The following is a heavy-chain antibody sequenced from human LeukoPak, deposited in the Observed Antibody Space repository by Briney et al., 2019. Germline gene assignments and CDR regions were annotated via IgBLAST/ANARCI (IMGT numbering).Heavy chain of an antibody. J-gene: IGHJ3*02. CDR2: ISDKGDKT. D-gene: IGHD6-19*01. V-gene: IGHV3-23*01. Sequence: GGSPRLSCATSGFPFNIYGMNWVRQAPGKGLEWVSTISDKGDKTHYADSVKGRFIISRDDSRNTVYLQMNSLRAEDTAVYYCAKLWWLWRTFDIWGQGTMVTVSS. CDR3: AKLWWLWRTFDI. CDR1: GFPFNIYG.